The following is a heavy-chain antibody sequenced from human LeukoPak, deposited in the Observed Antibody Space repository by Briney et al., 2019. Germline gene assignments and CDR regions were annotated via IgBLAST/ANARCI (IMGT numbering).Heavy chain of an antibody. D-gene: IGHD4-17*01. CDR3: AREHYGDGYFDY. CDR2: ISGSGGST. CDR1: GFTFSSYA. J-gene: IGHJ4*02. V-gene: IGHV3-23*01. Sequence: GGSLRLSCAASGFTFSSYAMSWVRQAPGKGLEWVSAISGSGGSTYYADSVKGRFTISRDNAKNSLYLKMNSLRAEDTAVYYCAREHYGDGYFDYWGQGTLVTVSS.